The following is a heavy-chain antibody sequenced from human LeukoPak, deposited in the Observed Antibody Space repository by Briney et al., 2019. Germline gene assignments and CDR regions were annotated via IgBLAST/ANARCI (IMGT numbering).Heavy chain of an antibody. V-gene: IGHV4-38-2*02. Sequence: SETLSLTCAVSGYSISSGYYWGWIRQPPGEGLEWIGSIYHSGITYYSPSLKSRVTISVDTSKNQFSLKLRSVTAADTAVYYCARDPLHIVVVTAKPSNWFDPWGQGTLVTVSS. D-gene: IGHD2-21*02. CDR1: GYSISSGYY. J-gene: IGHJ5*02. CDR3: ARDPLHIVVVTAKPSNWFDP. CDR2: IYHSGIT.